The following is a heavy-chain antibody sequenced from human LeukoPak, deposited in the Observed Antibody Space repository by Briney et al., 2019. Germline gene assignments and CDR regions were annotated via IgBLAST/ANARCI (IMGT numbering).Heavy chain of an antibody. J-gene: IGHJ5*02. CDR1: GYTFTGYY. CDR2: INPNSGGT. Sequence: ASVKVSCKASGYTFTGYYMHWVRQAPGQGLGWMGWINPNSGGTNYAQKFQGRVTMTRDTSISTAYMELSRLRSDDTAVYYCARAAPLYSSSWYNWFDPWGQGTLVTVSS. V-gene: IGHV1-2*02. CDR3: ARAAPLYSSSWYNWFDP. D-gene: IGHD6-13*01.